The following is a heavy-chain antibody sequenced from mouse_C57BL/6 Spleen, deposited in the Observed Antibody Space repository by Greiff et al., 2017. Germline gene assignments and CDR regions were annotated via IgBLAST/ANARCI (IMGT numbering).Heavy chain of an antibody. D-gene: IGHD2-2*01. Sequence: QVQLQQSGAELVRPGTSVKVSCKASGYAFTNYLIEWVKQRPGQGLEWIGVINPGSGGTNYNEKFKGKATLTADKSSSTAYMQLSSLTSEDSAVYFCARFGYDGDYGGPGNTRTVSS. CDR3: ARFGYDGDY. J-gene: IGHJ2*01. CDR2: INPGSGGT. CDR1: GYAFTNYL. V-gene: IGHV1-54*01.